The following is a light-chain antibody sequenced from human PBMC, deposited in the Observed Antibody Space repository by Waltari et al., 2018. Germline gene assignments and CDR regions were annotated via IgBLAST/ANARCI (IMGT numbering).Light chain of an antibody. CDR3: ALYMGSGIWV. V-gene: IGLV8-61*01. CDR2: KAN. CDR1: SGSLPTTSY. Sequence: QTVVTQAPSLSVSSGGTVTLTCALSSGSLPTTSYPTWYQQTPGQAPRTLVYKANARSSGVPDRFSGSILGNTAALTITGAQADDESDYYCALYMGSGIWVFGGGTRLTVL. J-gene: IGLJ3*02.